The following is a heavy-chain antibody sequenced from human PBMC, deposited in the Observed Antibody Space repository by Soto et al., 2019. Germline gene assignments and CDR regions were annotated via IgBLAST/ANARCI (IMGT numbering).Heavy chain of an antibody. J-gene: IGHJ6*02. CDR3: AREWGLLPYYVMNV. CDR1: GDSVTSGSYY. CDR2: ISYTGRT. Sequence: QVQLQESAPGLVKPSETLSLTCIVSGDSVTSGSYYWTWLRQPPGKGLEWIGYISYTGRTKYNPSLQSRVTILVDTSKNDFSLNLSSVTAADTAVYFCAREWGLLPYYVMNVWGHGTAVTVSS. D-gene: IGHD7-27*01. V-gene: IGHV4-61*03.